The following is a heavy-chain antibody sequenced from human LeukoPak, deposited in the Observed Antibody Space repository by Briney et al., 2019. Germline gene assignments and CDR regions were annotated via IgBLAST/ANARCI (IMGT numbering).Heavy chain of an antibody. CDR1: GYTLTEFS. CDR2: FDPEDGET. J-gene: IGHJ4*02. CDR3: ATWYYYDNSDYYLADY. Sequence: ASVKLSRKVSGYTLTEFSMHGVRQAPGKGLEWMGGFDPEDGETIYAQELQGRVTMTKDTSTDTAYMELSSLRSEDTAVYYCATWYYYDNSDYYLADYWGQGTLVTVS. D-gene: IGHD3-22*01. V-gene: IGHV1-24*01.